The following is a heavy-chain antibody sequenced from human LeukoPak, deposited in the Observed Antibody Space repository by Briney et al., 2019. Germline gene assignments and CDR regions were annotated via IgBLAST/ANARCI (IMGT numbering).Heavy chain of an antibody. V-gene: IGHV3-9*01. CDR2: ISWNSGSI. CDR3: AESWGYYYDSSGYSEYPYYFDY. J-gene: IGHJ4*02. D-gene: IGHD3-22*01. Sequence: PGRSLRLSCAASGFTFDDYAMHWVRQAPGKGLEWVSGISWNSGSIGYADSVKGRFTISRDNSKNTLYLQMDSLRAEDTAVYYCAESWGYYYDSSGYSEYPYYFDYWGQGTLVTVSS. CDR1: GFTFDDYA.